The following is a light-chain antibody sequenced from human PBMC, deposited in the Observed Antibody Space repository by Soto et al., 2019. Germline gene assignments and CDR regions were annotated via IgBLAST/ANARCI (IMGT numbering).Light chain of an antibody. J-gene: IGKJ4*01. V-gene: IGKV1-8*01. CDR2: SAS. CDR1: QGISSY. CDR3: LQYYSYPRT. Sequence: IRMTQSPSSFSASTGDRVTITCRASQGISSYLALYQQKPGKAPKVLIYSASTLQSGVPSRFSGSGSGTDFTLTISCLQSEDVATYYCLQYYSYPRTFGGGTKVEIK.